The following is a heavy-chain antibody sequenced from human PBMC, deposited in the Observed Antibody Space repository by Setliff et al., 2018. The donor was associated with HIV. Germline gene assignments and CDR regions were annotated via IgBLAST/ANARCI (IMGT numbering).Heavy chain of an antibody. CDR3: AREDQLLSGHCYYNGMDV. V-gene: IGHV3-33*08. CDR2: LWFDGIRK. CDR1: GFMFSSYG. D-gene: IGHD2-2*01. Sequence: PGGSLRLSCTASGFMFSSYGMHWVRQAPGKGLEWVTVLWFDGIRKYYADSVKGRFTISRDNAKNSLYLQMNSLRAEDTAVYYCAREDQLLSGHCYYNGMDVWGQGTTVTVSS. J-gene: IGHJ6*02.